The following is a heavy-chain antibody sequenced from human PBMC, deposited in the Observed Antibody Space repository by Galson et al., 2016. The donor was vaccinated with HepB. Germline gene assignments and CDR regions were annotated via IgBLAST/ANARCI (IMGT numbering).Heavy chain of an antibody. V-gene: IGHV3-33*01. D-gene: IGHD3-3*01. Sequence: SLRLSCAASGFSFSSHNMHWVRQAPGKGLEWVAIIWYDGSEKYYSSSVKGRFTISRDNSGNTMHLQMNSLRVEDKAVYFCARDSVKTTIFGGYGIDVWGKGTTVTVAS. CDR3: ARDSVKTTIFGGYGIDV. CDR2: IWYDGSEK. CDR1: GFSFSSHN. J-gene: IGHJ6*04.